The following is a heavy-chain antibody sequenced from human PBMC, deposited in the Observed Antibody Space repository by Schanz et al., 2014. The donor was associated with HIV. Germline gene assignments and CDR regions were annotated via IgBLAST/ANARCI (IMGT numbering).Heavy chain of an antibody. Sequence: DVQLVESGGGLVQPGRSLRLSCAVSGFTFDDYAMHWVRQAPGKGLEWVSGISWNSGSIGYADSVKSRFTISRDNAKNSLHLQMNSLRAEDTALYYCAKDIGRDVGYGLDLWGQGTLVTVSS. CDR3: AKDIGRDVGYGLDL. D-gene: IGHD4-17*01. CDR2: ISWNSGSI. CDR1: GFTFDDYA. V-gene: IGHV3-9*01. J-gene: IGHJ5*02.